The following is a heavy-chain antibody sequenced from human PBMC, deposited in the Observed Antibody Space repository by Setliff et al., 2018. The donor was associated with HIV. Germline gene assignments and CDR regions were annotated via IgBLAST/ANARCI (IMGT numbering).Heavy chain of an antibody. J-gene: IGHJ6*04. CDR1: ATFTTVD. V-gene: IGHV1-8*01. D-gene: IGHD3-10*01. CDR3: ARGNGVGGVIITCGLDV. CDR2: MNPNSCVS. Sequence: GASVKVSCKASATFTTVDIHWLRRATGQGLEWMGWMNPNSCVSGYGQKFQVRVTMTRDTSISTAYMELSSLTSEDTAVYYCARGNGVGGVIITCGLDVWGKGTTVTVSS.